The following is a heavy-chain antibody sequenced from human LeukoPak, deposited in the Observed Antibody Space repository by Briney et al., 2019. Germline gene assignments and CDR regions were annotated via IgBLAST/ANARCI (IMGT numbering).Heavy chain of an antibody. J-gene: IGHJ4*02. Sequence: AASVKVSCKASGGTFSSYAISWVRQAPGQGLEWMGGIIPIFGTANYAQKFQGRVTITADKSTSTAYMELSSLRSEDTAVYYCAREHSGYADYWGQGTLVTVSS. CDR1: GGTFSSYA. CDR3: AREHSGYADY. V-gene: IGHV1-69*06. D-gene: IGHD5-12*01. CDR2: IIPIFGTA.